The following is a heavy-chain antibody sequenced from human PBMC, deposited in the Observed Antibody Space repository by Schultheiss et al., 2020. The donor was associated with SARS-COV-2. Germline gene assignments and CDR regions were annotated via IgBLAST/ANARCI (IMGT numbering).Heavy chain of an antibody. CDR2: ISYDGSNK. D-gene: IGHD2-2*01. Sequence: GGSLRLSCAASGFTFSSYGMHWVRQAPGKGLEWVAVISYDGSNKYYADSVKGRFTISRDNSKNTLYLQMDSLRAEDTAVYYCVRDVVVVGHYYGMDVWGQGTTVTVSS. V-gene: IGHV3-30*03. J-gene: IGHJ6*02. CDR3: VRDVVVVGHYYGMDV. CDR1: GFTFSSYG.